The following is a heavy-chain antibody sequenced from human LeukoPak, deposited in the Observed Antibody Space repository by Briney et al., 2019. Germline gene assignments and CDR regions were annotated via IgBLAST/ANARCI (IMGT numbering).Heavy chain of an antibody. CDR2: ISSSSSSTI. CDR3: AKDLVSQRGVGSSEKVDY. J-gene: IGHJ4*02. CDR1: GFTFSSYS. D-gene: IGHD3-10*01. Sequence: GGSLRLSCAASGFTFSSYSMNWVRQAPGKGLEWGSYISSSSSSTIYYADSVKGRFTISRDNAKNSLYLQMNSLRAEDTAVYYCAKDLVSQRGVGSSEKVDYWGQGTLVTVSS. V-gene: IGHV3-48*04.